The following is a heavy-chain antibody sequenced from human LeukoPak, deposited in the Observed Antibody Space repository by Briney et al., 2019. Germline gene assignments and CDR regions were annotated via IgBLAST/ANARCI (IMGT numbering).Heavy chain of an antibody. CDR1: GFTFSSYG. D-gene: IGHD6-6*01. J-gene: IGHJ4*02. V-gene: IGHV3-30*02. CDR2: IRYDGSNK. Sequence: PGGSLRLSCAASGFTFSSYGMHWVRQAPGKGLEWVAFIRYDGSNKYYADSVKGRFTISRDNAKNSLYLQMNSLRAEDMALYYCAKDLEYSSSSAFDYWGQGTLVTVSS. CDR3: AKDLEYSSSSAFDY.